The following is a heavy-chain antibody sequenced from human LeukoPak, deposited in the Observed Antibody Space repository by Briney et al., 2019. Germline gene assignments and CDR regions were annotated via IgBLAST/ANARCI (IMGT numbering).Heavy chain of an antibody. V-gene: IGHV3-49*03. Sequence: GGSLRPSCTASGFTFGDSAMSWFRQAPGKGLEWVAFIRSKSYGVTAEYAGSVRGRFTISRDDSKNVIYLQMDSPETEDTAVYYCSGGGGAAYDWGQGTRVTVSS. D-gene: IGHD6-13*01. J-gene: IGHJ4*02. CDR2: IRSKSYGVTA. CDR3: SGGGGAAYD. CDR1: GFTFGDSA.